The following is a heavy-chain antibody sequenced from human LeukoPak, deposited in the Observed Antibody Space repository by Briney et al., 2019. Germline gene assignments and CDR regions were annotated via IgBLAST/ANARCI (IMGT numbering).Heavy chain of an antibody. CDR3: ARLYGSYPGWFDP. V-gene: IGHV3-33*01. CDR2: IWYDGSNK. J-gene: IGHJ5*02. CDR1: GLTFSSYG. D-gene: IGHD2-15*01. Sequence: GRSLRLSCAASGLTFSSYGMHWVRQAPGKGLEWVAVIWYDGSNKYYADSVKGRFTISRDNSKNTLYLQMNSLRAEDTAVYYCARLYGSYPGWFDPWGQGALVTVSS.